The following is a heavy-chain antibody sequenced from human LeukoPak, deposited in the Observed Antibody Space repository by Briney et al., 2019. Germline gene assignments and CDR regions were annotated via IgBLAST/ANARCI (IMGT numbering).Heavy chain of an antibody. D-gene: IGHD3-10*01. CDR3: ARGGFRAYYCDS. V-gene: IGHV3-74*01. J-gene: IGHJ4*02. Sequence: PGGSLRLSCAASGFTFSSYWMHWVRQALGKGLVWVSRINSDGSTTNYADSVKGRFTISRDNAKNTLYLQMNSLRAEDTAVYYCARGGFRAYYCDSWGQGTLVTVSS. CDR2: INSDGSTT. CDR1: GFTFSSYW.